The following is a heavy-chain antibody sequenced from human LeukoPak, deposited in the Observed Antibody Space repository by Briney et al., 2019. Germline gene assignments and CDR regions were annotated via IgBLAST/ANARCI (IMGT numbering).Heavy chain of an antibody. Sequence: AESLKISCKGSGYSFTSYWIGWVRQMPGKGLEWMGIIYPGDSDTRYSPSFQDHLTIAADKSISTAYLQWSSLKASDTSMYYCARHGLSTSGMDVWGKGTTVTVSS. D-gene: IGHD2-2*01. CDR3: ARHGLSTSGMDV. V-gene: IGHV5-51*01. CDR1: GYSFTSYW. J-gene: IGHJ6*03. CDR2: IYPGDSDT.